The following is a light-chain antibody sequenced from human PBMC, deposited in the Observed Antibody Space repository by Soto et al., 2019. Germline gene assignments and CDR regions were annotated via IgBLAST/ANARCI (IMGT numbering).Light chain of an antibody. CDR1: SRDIGGFNY. J-gene: IGLJ7*01. V-gene: IGLV2-14*01. CDR2: DVN. Sequence: QSALTQPASVSGSLGQSITISCTGTSRDIGGFNYVSWYQQHPGKAPKLMIYDVNYRPSGVSDRFSASKSDNTASLTISGLQAEDEADYYCTSYSSSSTLVLFGGGTQLTVL. CDR3: TSYSSSSTLVL.